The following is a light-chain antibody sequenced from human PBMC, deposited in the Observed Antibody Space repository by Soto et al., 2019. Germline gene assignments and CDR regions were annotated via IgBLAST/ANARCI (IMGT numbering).Light chain of an antibody. Sequence: QSALTQPASVSGSPGQSITISCTGTSSDVGGYNYVSGYQQHPGKAPKLMIYEVSNRPSGVSNRFSGSKSGNTASLTISGLQAEDEDDYYCSSYTSSSTRVFGGGTKLTVL. V-gene: IGLV2-14*01. J-gene: IGLJ3*02. CDR1: SSDVGGYNY. CDR3: SSYTSSSTRV. CDR2: EVS.